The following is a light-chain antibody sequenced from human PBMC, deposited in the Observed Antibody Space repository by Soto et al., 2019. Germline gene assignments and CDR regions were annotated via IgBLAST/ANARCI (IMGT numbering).Light chain of an antibody. CDR3: SSYTSSSTRV. J-gene: IGLJ1*01. Sequence: QSALTQPASVSGSPGQSITISCTGTSSDVGGYNYVSWYQQNPGKAPKLMIYDVNNRPSGVSYRFSGSKSGNTASLTISGLQAEDVADYYCSSYTSSSTRVFGTGTKLTVL. CDR2: DVN. V-gene: IGLV2-14*01. CDR1: SSDVGGYNY.